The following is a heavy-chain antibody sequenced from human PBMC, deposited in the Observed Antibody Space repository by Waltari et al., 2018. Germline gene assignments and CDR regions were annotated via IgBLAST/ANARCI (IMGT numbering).Heavy chain of an antibody. Sequence: EVQLLESVGGLVQPGESLRLSCAASGFTFSSYVMIWVRQAPGKGLEWVSSISGSGGSTYYADSVKGRFTISRDNIKDTLYLQMNRLRAEDTAVYYCALSPTWGQGTLVTVSS. V-gene: IGHV3-23*01. CDR1: GFTFSSYV. CDR2: ISGSGGST. CDR3: ALSPT. J-gene: IGHJ5*02.